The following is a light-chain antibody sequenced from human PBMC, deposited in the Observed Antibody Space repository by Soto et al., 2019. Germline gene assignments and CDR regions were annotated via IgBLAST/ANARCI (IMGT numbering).Light chain of an antibody. CDR3: QHYNSYSEA. J-gene: IGKJ1*01. CDR2: KAS. V-gene: IGKV1-5*03. Sequence: IQMTQSPSTPSGSVAYRVTITCRASQPISSWLAWYQQKPGKATKLLIYKASTLKSGVPSRFSGSGSGTEFTLTISSLQPDDFATYYCQHYNSYSEAFGQGTKVDIK. CDR1: QPISSW.